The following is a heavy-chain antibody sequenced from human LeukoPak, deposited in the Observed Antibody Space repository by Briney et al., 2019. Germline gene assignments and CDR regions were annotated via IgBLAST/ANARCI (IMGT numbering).Heavy chain of an antibody. D-gene: IGHD3-22*01. J-gene: IGHJ4*02. CDR3: ARVMDYYDSSGYYDLDY. CDR2: IKEDGSER. V-gene: IGHV3-7*03. CDR1: AFIFSGHW. Sequence: GGSLRLSCEGSAFIFSGHWMNWVRQTPGKGLEWAASIKEDGSERQYVDSVKGRFSISRDNTKGSLFLQLNSLRAEDTAVYYCARVMDYYDSSGYYDLDYWGQGTLVTVSS.